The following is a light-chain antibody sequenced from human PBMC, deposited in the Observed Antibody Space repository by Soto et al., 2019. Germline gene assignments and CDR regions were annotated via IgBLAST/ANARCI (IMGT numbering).Light chain of an antibody. CDR1: HSVSSY. CDR3: QLRRNGPPT. V-gene: IGKV3-11*01. J-gene: IGKJ1*01. Sequence: EIGLTQSPPTLSLSPGERATLSCRASHSVSSYLAWYQQKPGQAPRLLIYDASNSATGIPARFSGSWSGTDFTVTISSLEPEYFAVYYCQLRRNGPPTFGRRTKVEIK. CDR2: DAS.